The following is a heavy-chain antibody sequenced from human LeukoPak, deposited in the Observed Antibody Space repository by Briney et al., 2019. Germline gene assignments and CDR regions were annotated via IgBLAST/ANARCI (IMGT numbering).Heavy chain of an antibody. D-gene: IGHD3-16*02. J-gene: IGHJ4*02. CDR3: AKGTSFVITFGGLIADY. Sequence: GGSLRLSCAASGFTLSNYAMSWVRQAPGKGLEWVSVISGSGASTDYADSVKGRFTISRDNSKNTLYLQMNTLGAEDTAIYYCAKGTSFVITFGGLIADYWGQGTLVTVSS. V-gene: IGHV3-23*01. CDR1: GFTLSNYA. CDR2: ISGSGAST.